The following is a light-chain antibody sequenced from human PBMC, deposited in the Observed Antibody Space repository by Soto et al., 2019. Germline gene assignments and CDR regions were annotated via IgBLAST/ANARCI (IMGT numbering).Light chain of an antibody. CDR2: GAS. CDR3: QQYNNWPRT. J-gene: IGKJ1*01. V-gene: IGKV3-15*01. Sequence: EIVMTQSPATLSVSPGERATLSCRASQSVSSNLAWYQQKPGQAPRLLIYGASTRATGIPARFSGSGSGTELTLIISSLQSEDIAVYYCQQYNNWPRTFGQVTKVEIK. CDR1: QSVSSN.